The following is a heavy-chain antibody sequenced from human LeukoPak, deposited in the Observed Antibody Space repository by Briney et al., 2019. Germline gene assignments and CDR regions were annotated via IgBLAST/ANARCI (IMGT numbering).Heavy chain of an antibody. CDR2: IKEDGSEK. J-gene: IGHJ4*02. CDR1: GFTFSSYY. V-gene: IGHV3-7*01. CDR3: ASDFYGSRLDS. Sequence: PGWSLRLSCAASGFTFSSYYMSGVRQAPGKVVEWVANIKEDGSEKNYVDSVKGRFTISRDNAKNSVYPQMNSLRAEDTAVYYCASDFYGSRLDSWGQGTLVTVSS. D-gene: IGHD3-10*01.